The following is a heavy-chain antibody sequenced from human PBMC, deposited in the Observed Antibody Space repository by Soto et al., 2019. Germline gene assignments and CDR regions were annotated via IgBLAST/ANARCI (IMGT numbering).Heavy chain of an antibody. Sequence: QGQLVQSGAEVKKPGASVKVSCKASGYTFTRYGISWVRQAPGQGLEWMGWISGYNGDTNYAQKFQGRVTMTVDTSTTTAFMELTSLTSDDRAVYYCVKNRQPPYYYYGMDVWGQGTTVTVSS. CDR2: ISGYNGDT. V-gene: IGHV1-18*01. J-gene: IGHJ6*02. CDR1: GYTFTRYG. CDR3: VKNRQPPYYYYGMDV.